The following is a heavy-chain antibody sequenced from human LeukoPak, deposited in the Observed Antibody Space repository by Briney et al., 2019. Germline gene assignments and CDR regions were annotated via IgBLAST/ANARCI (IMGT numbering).Heavy chain of an antibody. CDR1: GYTFDGYA. J-gene: IGHJ5*02. V-gene: IGHV3-9*01. CDR3: ARGNSGSYSQDWFDP. D-gene: IGHD1-26*01. CDR2: VSWNSGSI. Sequence: PGGSLRLSCAASGYTFDGYAMHWVRHAPGKGLELVSVVSWNSGSIGYADSVKGRFTISRDNAKNYLSLQMNSLRDDDTALYYCARGNSGSYSQDWFDPWGQGTLVTVSS.